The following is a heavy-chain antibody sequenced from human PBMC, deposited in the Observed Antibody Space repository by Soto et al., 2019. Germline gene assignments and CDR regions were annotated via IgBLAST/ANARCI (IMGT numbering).Heavy chain of an antibody. D-gene: IGHD4-17*01. CDR1: GFTFNTYS. Sequence: GGSLRLSCEASGFTFNTYSMHWVRQPPGKGLEWLAAIWYDGTQKYYADSVKGRFIISRDNSKKTLYLEMNSLRAEDTAVYYCARAGGTTVTGLWNFDSWGQGTLVTVSS. V-gene: IGHV3-33*01. CDR2: IWYDGTQK. J-gene: IGHJ4*02. CDR3: ARAGGTTVTGLWNFDS.